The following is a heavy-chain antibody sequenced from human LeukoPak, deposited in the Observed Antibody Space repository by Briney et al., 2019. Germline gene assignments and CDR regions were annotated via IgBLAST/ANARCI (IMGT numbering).Heavy chain of an antibody. J-gene: IGHJ4*02. CDR3: ARRRAAAGPFDY. D-gene: IGHD6-13*01. Sequence: KASETLSLTCAVSGGSISNSGYYWAWLRQPPGKGLEYIGNIHYSDSALYNPSLHTRATILVDTSKNQFSLKLSSVTAADTAVYYCARRRAAAGPFDYWGQGTLVTVSS. CDR2: IHYSDSA. CDR1: GGSISNSGYY. V-gene: IGHV4-39*01.